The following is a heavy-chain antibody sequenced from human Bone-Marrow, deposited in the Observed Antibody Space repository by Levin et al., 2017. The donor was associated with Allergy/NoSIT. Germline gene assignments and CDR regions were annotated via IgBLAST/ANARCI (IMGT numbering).Heavy chain of an antibody. CDR2: VYPGDSDV. J-gene: IGHJ6*02. V-gene: IGHV5-51*01. Sequence: GGSLRLSCKASGYSFINYWVAWVRQMPGKGLEWMGIVYPGDSDVNYSPSFQGQVSISVDQSVTTAFLQWNSLRASDTAIYYCARLDIANGMDVWGQGTTVTVSS. D-gene: IGHD2-8*01. CDR1: GYSFINYW. CDR3: ARLDIANGMDV.